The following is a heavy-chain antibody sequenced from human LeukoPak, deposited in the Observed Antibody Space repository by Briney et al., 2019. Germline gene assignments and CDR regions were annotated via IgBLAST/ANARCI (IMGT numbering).Heavy chain of an antibody. CDR2: FSSSGSTI. CDR1: GFTLSDYY. J-gene: IGHJ4*02. D-gene: IGHD3-9*01. CDR3: ARVSPDILTGSYYFDY. Sequence: GGSPRLSCEASGFTLSDYYMTWIRRAPGKGLKWVSYFSSSGSTIYDADSVKGRFTISRDNAKNSLYLQMNSLRVEDTAMYYCARVSPDILTGSYYFDYWGQGTLVTVSS. V-gene: IGHV3-11*01.